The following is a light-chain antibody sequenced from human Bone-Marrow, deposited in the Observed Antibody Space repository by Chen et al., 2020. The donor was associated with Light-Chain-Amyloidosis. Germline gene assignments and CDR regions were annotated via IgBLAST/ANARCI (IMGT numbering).Light chain of an antibody. Sequence: QSVLTQPPSASGTPGQRVTISCSGSSSNIGSNYVYWYQQLPGTAPKLLIYRNDQRPSGVPGRFAGSKAGTSASLGISGRRSEEEADYYCAAWGGSLSAWGFGGGTKLTVL. CDR1: SSNIGSNY. J-gene: IGLJ3*02. V-gene: IGLV1-47*01. CDR2: RND. CDR3: AAWGGSLSAWG.